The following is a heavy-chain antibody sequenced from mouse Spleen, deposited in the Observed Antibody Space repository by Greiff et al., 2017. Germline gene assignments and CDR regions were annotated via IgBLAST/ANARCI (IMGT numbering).Heavy chain of an antibody. CDR2: ISDGGSYT. D-gene: IGHD2-3*01. J-gene: IGHJ1*03. Sequence: EVKVVESGGGLVKPGGSLKLSCAASGFTFSSYAMSWVRQTPEKRLEWVATISDGGSYTYYPDNVKGRFTISRDNAKNNLYLQMSHLKSEDTAMYYCAREDGYKGGYFDVWGTGTTVTVSS. CDR3: AREDGYKGGYFDV. V-gene: IGHV5-4*01. CDR1: GFTFSSYA.